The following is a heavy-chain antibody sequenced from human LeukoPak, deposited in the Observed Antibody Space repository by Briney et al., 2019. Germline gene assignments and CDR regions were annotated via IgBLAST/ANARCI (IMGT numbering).Heavy chain of an antibody. Sequence: SETLSLTCTVSGGSISSYYWSWVRQPPGKGLEWIGYIYYSGSTNYNPSLTSRVTISVDTSKHQFCLKLSSVTAADPAVYYCERGFARAEYWGQGTLVTVSS. CDR1: GGSISSYY. V-gene: IGHV4-59*01. J-gene: IGHJ4*02. CDR2: IYYSGST. CDR3: ERGFARAEY.